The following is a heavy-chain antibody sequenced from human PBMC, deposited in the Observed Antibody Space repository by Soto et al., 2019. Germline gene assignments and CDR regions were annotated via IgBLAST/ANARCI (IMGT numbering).Heavy chain of an antibody. CDR2: INHSGST. J-gene: IGHJ4*02. CDR3: ARGNYDILTGPPYYFDY. Sequence: QVQLQQWGAGLLKPSETLSLTCAVYGGSFSGYYWSWIRQPPGKGLEWIGEINHSGSTNYNPSLKSRVTISVDPSKNQFSLKLSSVTAADTAVYYCARGNYDILTGPPYYFDYWGQGTLVTVSS. D-gene: IGHD3-9*01. CDR1: GGSFSGYY. V-gene: IGHV4-34*01.